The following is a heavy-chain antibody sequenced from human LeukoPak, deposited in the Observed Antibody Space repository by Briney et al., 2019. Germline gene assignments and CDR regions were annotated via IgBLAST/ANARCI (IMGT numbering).Heavy chain of an antibody. D-gene: IGHD2-2*01. CDR1: GFTFSSYA. CDR3: AKNHEHGRYAGFDF. V-gene: IGHV3-23*01. J-gene: IGHJ3*01. Sequence: GGSLRLSCAASGFTFSSYAMSWVRQAPGKGLEWVSAISGSGGSTYYADSVKGRFSVSRDNSKNMVYLELNSLRAEDTAVYYCAKNHEHGRYAGFDFWAEGALVAVSS. CDR2: ISGSGGST.